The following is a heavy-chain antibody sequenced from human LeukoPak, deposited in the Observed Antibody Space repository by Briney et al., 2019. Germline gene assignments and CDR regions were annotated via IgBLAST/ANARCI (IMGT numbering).Heavy chain of an antibody. CDR2: IYTTGST. J-gene: IGHJ4*02. CDR1: GVSISSGSYY. V-gene: IGHV4-61*02. CDR3: ARGGSFGSY. Sequence: SETLSLTCTVSGVSISSGSYYWSWIRQPAGKGLDWIGRIYTTGSTNYNPSLKSRVTISVDTSKNQFSLKLSSVTAADTAVYYCARGGSFGSYWGQGTLITVSS. D-gene: IGHD3-10*01.